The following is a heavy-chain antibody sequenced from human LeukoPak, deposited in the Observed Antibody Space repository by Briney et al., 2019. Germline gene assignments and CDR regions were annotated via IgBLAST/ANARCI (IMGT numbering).Heavy chain of an antibody. CDR2: IHHTGST. CDR1: GYSISSGYY. CDR3: ARVLPGAANWFDP. V-gene: IGHV4-38-2*01. J-gene: IGHJ5*02. Sequence: PSETLSLTCAVSGYSISSGYYWGWIRQPPGKGLEWIGNIHHTGSTYHSPSLKSRVTISVDTSKNQFFLKLTSVTAADTDVYYCARVLPGAANWFDPWGQGTLVAVSS. D-gene: IGHD6-25*01.